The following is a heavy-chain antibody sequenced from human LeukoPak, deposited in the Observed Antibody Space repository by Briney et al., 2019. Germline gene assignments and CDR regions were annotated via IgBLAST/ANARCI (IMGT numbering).Heavy chain of an antibody. CDR2: IYYSGST. CDR3: ARRSDYYGSGKFDY. Sequence: SETLSLTCTVSGGSISSYYWSWIRQPPGKGLEWIGYIYYSGSTNYNPSLKSRVTISVDTSKNQFSLKLSSVTAADTAVYYCARRSDYYGSGKFDYWGQGTLVTVSS. J-gene: IGHJ4*02. CDR1: GGSISSYY. V-gene: IGHV4-59*08. D-gene: IGHD3-10*01.